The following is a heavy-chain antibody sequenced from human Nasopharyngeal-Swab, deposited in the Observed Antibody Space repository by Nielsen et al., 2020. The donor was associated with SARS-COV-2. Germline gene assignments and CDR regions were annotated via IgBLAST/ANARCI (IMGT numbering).Heavy chain of an antibody. CDR3: ARAKVVVVAASDY. V-gene: IGHV3-23*01. D-gene: IGHD2-15*01. Sequence: IGQQPAQGLEWVSAISGSGGSTYYADSVKGRFTISRDNSKNTLYLQMNSLRAEDTAVYYCARAKVVVVAASDYWGQGTLVTVSS. CDR2: ISGSGGST. J-gene: IGHJ4*02.